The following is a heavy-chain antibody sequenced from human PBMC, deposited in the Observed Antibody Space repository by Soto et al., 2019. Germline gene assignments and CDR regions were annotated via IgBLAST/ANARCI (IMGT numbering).Heavy chain of an antibody. V-gene: IGHV3-11*04. D-gene: IGHD5-12*01. CDR3: ARDVATGRYYYGMDV. Sequence: GGSLRLSCAASGFTFSDHYMSWLRQAPGKGLEWVSSISSSSSNIYYADSVKGRFTTSRDNAKNSLYLQMNSLRAEDTAVYYCARDVATGRYYYGMDVWGQGTTVTVSS. CDR1: GFTFSDHY. CDR2: ISSSSSNI. J-gene: IGHJ6*02.